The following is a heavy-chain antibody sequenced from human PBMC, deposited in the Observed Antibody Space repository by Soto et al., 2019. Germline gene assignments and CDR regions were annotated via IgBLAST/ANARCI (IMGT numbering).Heavy chain of an antibody. D-gene: IGHD4-17*01. CDR2: IIPILGVA. V-gene: IGHV1-69*04. Sequence: QVQLVQSGAEVKKPGSSVKVSCKASGDTFSNHTISWVRQAPGQGLEWMGRIIPILGVANYAQKFQGRVTITAAKSTSLGYMDVISLIYADTAVYYCVRVAEMCTVTEGYYYYVGVWGKGAMVTVSS. CDR3: VRVAEMCTVTEGYYYYVGV. J-gene: IGHJ6*03. CDR1: GDTFSNHT.